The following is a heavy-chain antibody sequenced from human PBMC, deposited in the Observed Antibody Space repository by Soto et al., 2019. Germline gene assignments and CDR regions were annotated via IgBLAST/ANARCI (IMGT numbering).Heavy chain of an antibody. J-gene: IGHJ4*02. CDR1: GCRLIINA. V-gene: IGHV3-23*01. CDR3: AKEGAAAGPTTLRY. D-gene: IGHD6-13*01. CDR2: ISGSGGST. Sequence: GGSVRRYSVDPGCRLIINAMSWVRQAPGKGLEWVSAISGSGGSTYYADSVKGRFTISRDNSKNTLYLQMNSLRAEDTAVYYCAKEGAAAGPTTLRYWGQGTLVTVSS.